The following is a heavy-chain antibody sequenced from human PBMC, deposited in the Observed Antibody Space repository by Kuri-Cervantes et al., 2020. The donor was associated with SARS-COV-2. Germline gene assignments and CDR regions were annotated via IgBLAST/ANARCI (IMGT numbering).Heavy chain of an antibody. J-gene: IGHJ6*03. CDR2: VRGKANNYAT. CDR3: AKDGRYYDFWSGYFNQPHQSYYYYYMDV. Sequence: GESLKISCEVSGFLFSASAIHWVRQGSGKGLEWVGRVRGKANNYATAYAASVKGRFTISRDDSKNTLNLQMNSLRAEDTAVYYCAKDGRYYDFWSGYFNQPHQSYYYYYMDVWGEGTTVTVSS. V-gene: IGHV3-73*01. CDR1: GFLFSASA. D-gene: IGHD3-3*01.